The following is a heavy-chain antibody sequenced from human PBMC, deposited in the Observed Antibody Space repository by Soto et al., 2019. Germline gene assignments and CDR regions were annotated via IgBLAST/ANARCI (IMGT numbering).Heavy chain of an antibody. D-gene: IGHD2-15*01. CDR2: IIPMLGIR. V-gene: IGHV1-69*02. J-gene: IGHJ3*02. CDR3: TIGSWSGEVFDI. Sequence: QVQLVQSGAEVKKPGSSVKVSCKDSGGTFSTYSMFWVRQAPGQGLEWMGRIIPMLGIRNYAQRFQDRVTSTADKSTATANMELSSLRSEDTALYYCTIGSWSGEVFDIWGQGTMVTVSS. CDR1: GGTFSTYS.